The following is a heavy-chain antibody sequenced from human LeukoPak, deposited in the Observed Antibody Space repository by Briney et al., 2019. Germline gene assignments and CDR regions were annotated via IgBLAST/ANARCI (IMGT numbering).Heavy chain of an antibody. J-gene: IGHJ6*03. CDR1: GFTLSSYA. Sequence: GGSLRLPCAASGFTLSSYAMRWVRQAPGKGLEWVSAISGSGGSTYYADSVKGRFTISRANSKNTLYLQMNILRAGDRGVYYCAKDGYDYYYYYMDVWGKGTTVTVSS. D-gene: IGHD1-1*01. CDR2: ISGSGGST. V-gene: IGHV3-23*01. CDR3: AKDGYDYYYYYMDV.